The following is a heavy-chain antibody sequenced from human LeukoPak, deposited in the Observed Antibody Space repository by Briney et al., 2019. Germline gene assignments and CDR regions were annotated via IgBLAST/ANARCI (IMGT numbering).Heavy chain of an antibody. Sequence: ASETLSLTRAVYGESFSGYYWNWIRQPPGKGLEWIGEINDSGSTNYNPSLKSRLTMSVDTSKNQFSLKLSSVTAADTAVYYCARDGDGYNIPYYYYYYMDVWGKGTTVTVSS. D-gene: IGHD5-24*01. V-gene: IGHV4-34*01. J-gene: IGHJ6*03. CDR3: ARDGDGYNIPYYYYYYMDV. CDR2: INDSGST. CDR1: GESFSGYY.